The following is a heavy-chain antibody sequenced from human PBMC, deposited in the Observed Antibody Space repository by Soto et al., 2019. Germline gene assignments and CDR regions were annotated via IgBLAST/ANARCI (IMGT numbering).Heavy chain of an antibody. CDR1: GDSINNYY. CDR3: ARGTKYYYQGMDV. CDR2: IYDSGST. V-gene: IGHV4-59*01. J-gene: IGHJ6*02. Sequence: GTLSLTCTVSGDSINNYYWTGIRQPPGKGLEWIGYIYDSGSTSYNPSLKSRLTISVDTSKNQFSLRLKSVTAADTAVYYCARGTKYYYQGMDVWGQGTTVTVSS.